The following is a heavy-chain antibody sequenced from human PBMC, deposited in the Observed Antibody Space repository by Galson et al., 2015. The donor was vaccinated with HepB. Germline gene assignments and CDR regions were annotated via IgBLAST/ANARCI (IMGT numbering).Heavy chain of an antibody. V-gene: IGHV3-7*03. CDR1: GLGFSRSG. Sequence: SLRLSCAASGLGFSRSGVNWVRQAPGKGLEWVASIKPDGSEKYYVDSVKGRFTISRDNAKKSVYLQMNSLRAEDTAVYYCAKDVRVILVRGPSYGADVWGQGTTVSVSS. CDR2: IKPDGSEK. J-gene: IGHJ6*02. CDR3: AKDVRVILVRGPSYGADV. D-gene: IGHD3-10*01.